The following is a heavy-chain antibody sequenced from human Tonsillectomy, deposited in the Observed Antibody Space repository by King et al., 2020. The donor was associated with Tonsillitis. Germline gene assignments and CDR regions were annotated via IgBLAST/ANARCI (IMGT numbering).Heavy chain of an antibody. CDR3: ARESIDYYVSRGYDRVDAFDI. V-gene: IGHV3-48*03. D-gene: IGHD3-22*01. Sequence: QLVQSGGGLVQPGGSLRLSCAASGFTFSSYEMNWVRQAPGKGLEWVSYISSSGSTIYYADPVKGRFPISRDNAKNSLYLQMNCLRAEDTAVFYCARESIDYYVSRGYDRVDAFDICGQGTMVTASS. J-gene: IGHJ3*02. CDR1: GFTFSSYE. CDR2: ISSSGSTI.